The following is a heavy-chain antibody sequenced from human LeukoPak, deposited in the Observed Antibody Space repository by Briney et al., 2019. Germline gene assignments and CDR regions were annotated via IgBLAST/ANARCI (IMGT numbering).Heavy chain of an antibody. CDR3: AKTLSSCGGSDY. J-gene: IGHJ4*02. V-gene: IGHV3-30*02. CDR1: GFTFSSYG. CDR2: IRNDGSNK. Sequence: GGSLRLSCAASGFTFSSYGMHWVRQAPGKGLEWVAFIRNDGSNKYYADAVKRRFTISRDNCKDTLYLQMNSLRAEDTAVYYCAKTLSSCGGSDYWGQGTLVTVSS. D-gene: IGHD4-23*01.